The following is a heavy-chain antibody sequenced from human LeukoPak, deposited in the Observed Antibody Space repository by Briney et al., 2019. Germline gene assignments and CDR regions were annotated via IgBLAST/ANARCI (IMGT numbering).Heavy chain of an antibody. CDR2: IKSKPAGGTI. V-gene: IGHV3-15*01. J-gene: IGHJ4*02. CDR3: ATGGNYLDF. Sequence: GGSLRLSCAASGFTVTSAWMSWVRQTPGKGLEWVARIKSKPAGGTIDHVAPVKGRFIISRDDSRNTVFLQMNSLKTEDTGVYYCATGGNYLDFWGQGTLVTVSS. D-gene: IGHD1-26*01. CDR1: GFTVTSAW.